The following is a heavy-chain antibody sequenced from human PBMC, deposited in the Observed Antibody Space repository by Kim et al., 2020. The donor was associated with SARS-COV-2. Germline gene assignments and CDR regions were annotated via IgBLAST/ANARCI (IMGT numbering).Heavy chain of an antibody. V-gene: IGHV1-24*01. Sequence: ASVKVSCKVSGYTLTELSMHWVRQAPGKGLEWMGGFDPEDGETIYAQKFQGRVTMTEDTSTDTAYMELSSLRSEDTAVYYCATSRIAAAGTYDRFDYWGQGTLVTVSS. CDR2: FDPEDGET. CDR3: ATSRIAAAGTYDRFDY. D-gene: IGHD6-13*01. J-gene: IGHJ4*02. CDR1: GYTLTELS.